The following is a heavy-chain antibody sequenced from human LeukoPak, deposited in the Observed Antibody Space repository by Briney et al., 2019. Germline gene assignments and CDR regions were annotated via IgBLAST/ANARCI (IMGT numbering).Heavy chain of an antibody. V-gene: IGHV3-23*01. Sequence: GGSLRLSCEGSGFTFNNYAMSWVRQAPGKGPEWVSGISAGGGRTYYADSVKGRFIISRDNSRNTASLQMNNLRAEDTALYYCAKDPNGGWVGGFDMLGQGTMVTVSS. D-gene: IGHD3-10*01. CDR1: GFTFNNYA. CDR2: ISAGGGRT. CDR3: AKDPNGGWVGGFDM. J-gene: IGHJ3*02.